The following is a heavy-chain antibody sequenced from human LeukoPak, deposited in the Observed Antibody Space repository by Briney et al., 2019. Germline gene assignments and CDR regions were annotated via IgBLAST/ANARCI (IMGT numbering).Heavy chain of an antibody. CDR1: GYTLTELS. Sequence: ASVKVSCKVSGYTLTELSMHWVRQAPGKGLEWMGGFDPEDGETIYAQKFQGRVTMTEDTSTDTAYMELSSLRSEDTAVYYCATRIVGQWLVSEVLGYFGYWGQGTLVTVSS. D-gene: IGHD6-19*01. V-gene: IGHV1-24*01. CDR3: ATRIVGQWLVSEVLGYFGY. CDR2: FDPEDGET. J-gene: IGHJ4*02.